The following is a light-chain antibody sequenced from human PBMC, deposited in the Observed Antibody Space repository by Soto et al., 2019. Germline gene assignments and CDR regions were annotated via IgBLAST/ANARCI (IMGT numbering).Light chain of an antibody. Sequence: EIVLTQSPGTLSLSPGERATLSCRASQSFSNNYLAWYQQKPGQAPRLLIYGASNRATGIPDRFSGSGSGTDFTLTISRLETEDFAVYYCPQYGSSGTFGQGTQVDIX. CDR2: GAS. CDR3: PQYGSSGT. J-gene: IGKJ1*01. CDR1: QSFSNNY. V-gene: IGKV3-20*01.